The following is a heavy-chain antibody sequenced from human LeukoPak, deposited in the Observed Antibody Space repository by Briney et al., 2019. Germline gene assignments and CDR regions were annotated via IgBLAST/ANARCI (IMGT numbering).Heavy chain of an antibody. CDR3: AKDTEYARGEGEFDY. J-gene: IGHJ4*02. CDR2: INGSGDST. V-gene: IGHV3-23*01. CDR1: GFASSNYA. D-gene: IGHD3-16*01. Sequence: AGGSLRLSCAASGFASSNYAMSWVRQAPGKGLEWVSEINGSGDSTYYADSVKGRFTISRDNSKDTLYLQMNSLRAEDTAVYFCAKDTEYARGEGEFDYWGQGTLVIVSS.